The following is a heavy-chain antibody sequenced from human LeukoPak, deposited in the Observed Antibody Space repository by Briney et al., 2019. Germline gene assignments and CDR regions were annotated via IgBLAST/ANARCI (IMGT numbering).Heavy chain of an antibody. CDR1: GGTFSSYA. Sequence: SVKVSCKASGGTFSSYAISWVRQAPGQGLEWMGRIIPILGIANYAQKFQGRVTITADKSTSTAYMELSSLRSEDTAVYYCARAWGTSYTFDHWGQGTLVTVSS. J-gene: IGHJ5*02. D-gene: IGHD2-2*01. V-gene: IGHV1-69*04. CDR2: IIPILGIA. CDR3: ARAWGTSYTFDH.